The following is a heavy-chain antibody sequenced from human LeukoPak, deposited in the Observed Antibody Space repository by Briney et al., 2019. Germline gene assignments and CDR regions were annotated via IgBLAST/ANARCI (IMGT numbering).Heavy chain of an antibody. CDR1: GYTFTSYD. D-gene: IGHD1-26*01. J-gene: IGHJ6*02. V-gene: IGHV1-8*01. Sequence: ASVKVSCKASGYTFTSYDINWVRQATGQGLEWMGWMNPNSGNTDYAQKFQGRGTMTRNTSISKAYMELSSLRSEDTAVYYCARLAGHSGIAYGMDVWGQGTTVTVSS. CDR3: ARLAGHSGIAYGMDV. CDR2: MNPNSGNT.